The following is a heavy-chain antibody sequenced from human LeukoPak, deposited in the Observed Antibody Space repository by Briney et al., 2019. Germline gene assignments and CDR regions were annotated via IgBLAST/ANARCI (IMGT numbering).Heavy chain of an antibody. CDR1: GYSFTSYW. CDR2: IYPGDSDT. J-gene: IGHJ4*02. Sequence: GESVKISCKGSGYSFTSYWIGWVRQMPGKGLEWMGIIYPGDSDTRYSPSFQGQVTISADKSISTAYLQWSSLKASDTAMYYCASAITMVRGDTSPGLDYWGQGTLVTVSS. V-gene: IGHV5-51*01. D-gene: IGHD3-10*01. CDR3: ASAITMVRGDTSPGLDY.